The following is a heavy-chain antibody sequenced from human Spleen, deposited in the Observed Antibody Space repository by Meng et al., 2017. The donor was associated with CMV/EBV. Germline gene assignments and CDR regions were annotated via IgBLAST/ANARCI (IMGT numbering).Heavy chain of an antibody. D-gene: IGHD6-13*01. Sequence: SGGSISSSSYYWGWLRQPPGKGLEWIGSIYYSGSTYYNPSLKSRVTISVDTSKKQFSLKLSSVTAADTAVYYCARMYSSSWHDRFDPWGQGTLVTVSS. CDR2: IYYSGST. CDR1: GGSISSSSYY. J-gene: IGHJ5*02. CDR3: ARMYSSSWHDRFDP. V-gene: IGHV4-39*01.